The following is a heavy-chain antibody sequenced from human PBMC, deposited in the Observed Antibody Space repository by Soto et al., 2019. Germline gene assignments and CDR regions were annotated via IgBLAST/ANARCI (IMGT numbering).Heavy chain of an antibody. D-gene: IGHD3-10*01. Sequence: GALKLSCVASGFTFRSFTMNWVRQAPGKGLEWVSTISSNSAYIYYTDALRGRFTISRDNAKNSLHLQMNSLSAEDTAVYYCTRDASRERSDRGWFDPCGPGPLVTVSS. CDR3: TRDASRERSDRGWFDP. V-gene: IGHV3-21*01. J-gene: IGHJ5*02. CDR1: GFTFRSFT. CDR2: ISSNSAYI.